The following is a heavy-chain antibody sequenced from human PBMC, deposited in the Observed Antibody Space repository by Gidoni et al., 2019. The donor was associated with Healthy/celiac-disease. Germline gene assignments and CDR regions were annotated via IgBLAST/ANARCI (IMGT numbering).Heavy chain of an antibody. CDR1: GCTFSSYA. D-gene: IGHD6-13*01. V-gene: IGHV3-30-3*01. CDR3: ARDGVIAAADGIYFDY. CDR2: ISYDGSNK. Sequence: QVQLVESGGGVVQPGRSLRLSCAASGCTFSSYAMHWVRQAPGKGLEGVAVISYDGSNKYYADSVKGRFTISRDNSKNTLYLQMNSLRAEDTAVYYCARDGVIAAADGIYFDYWGQGTLVTVSS. J-gene: IGHJ4*02.